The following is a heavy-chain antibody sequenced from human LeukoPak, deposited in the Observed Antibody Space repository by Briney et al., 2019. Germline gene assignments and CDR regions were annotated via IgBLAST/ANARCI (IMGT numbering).Heavy chain of an antibody. D-gene: IGHD2-2*03. CDR3: ARDLDIVVVPASWFYP. J-gene: IGHJ5*02. V-gene: IGHV3-21*01. CDR1: GFTFSTYS. Sequence: GGSLRLSCAASGFTFSTYSMNWVRQAPGRGLEWVSSISSSSKYIYYADSVKGRFTISRDDAKNSLSLQMNSLRAEDTAVYYCARDLDIVVVPASWFYPWGQGTLATVSS. CDR2: ISSSSKYI.